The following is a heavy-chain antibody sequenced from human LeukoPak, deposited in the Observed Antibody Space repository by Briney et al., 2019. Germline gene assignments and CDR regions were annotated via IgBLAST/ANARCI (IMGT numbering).Heavy chain of an antibody. J-gene: IGHJ4*02. Sequence: GRSLRLSCAASGFSFSDYGMHWVRQAPGKGLEWVAVISYDGSNKYYADSVKGRFTISRDNSKNTLYLQMNSLRAEDTAVYYCAKGVGYFDWLLLGSYFDYWGQGTLVTVSS. CDR3: AKGVGYFDWLLLGSYFDY. CDR1: GFSFSDYG. V-gene: IGHV3-30*18. CDR2: ISYDGSNK. D-gene: IGHD3-9*01.